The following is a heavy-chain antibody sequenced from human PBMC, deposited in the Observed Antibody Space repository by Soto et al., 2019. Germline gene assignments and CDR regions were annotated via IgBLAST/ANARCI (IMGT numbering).Heavy chain of an antibody. CDR1: GGSISSSNW. D-gene: IGHD5-18*01. Sequence: PSETLSLTCAVSGGSISSSNWWWWVRQPPGRGLEWXGEXXHXGXXXYXXSLKSRVTISVDKSKNQFSLKLSSVTAADTAVYYCASRPTVYGYSSPWGQGTLVTVSS. J-gene: IGHJ5*02. CDR2: XXHXGXX. CDR3: ASRPTVYGYSSP. V-gene: IGHV4-4*02.